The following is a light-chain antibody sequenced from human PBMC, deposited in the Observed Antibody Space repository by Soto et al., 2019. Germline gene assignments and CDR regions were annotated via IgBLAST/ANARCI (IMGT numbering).Light chain of an antibody. CDR3: MQRIEFPLT. CDR2: TSS. CDR1: QSLLDSDDGNTY. Sequence: DIVMTQTPLSLPVTPGEPASISCRSSQSLLDSDDGNTYLDWYLQKPGQSPQVLIYTSSYRASGVPDRFSGSGSVTDFTLRISRVEAEDVGVYYCMQRIEFPLTFGGGTKVELK. V-gene: IGKV2-40*01. J-gene: IGKJ4*01.